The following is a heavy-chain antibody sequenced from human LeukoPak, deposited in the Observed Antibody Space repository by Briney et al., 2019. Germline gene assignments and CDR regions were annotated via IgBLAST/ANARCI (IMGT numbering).Heavy chain of an antibody. V-gene: IGHV3-23*01. CDR1: GFTFSHYG. CDR3: AKGRDGYNYDY. J-gene: IGHJ4*02. D-gene: IGHD5-24*01. Sequence: PGGSLRLSCAASGFTFSHYGMSWVRQAPGKGLEWVSAISGSGYSTYYADSVKGRFTISRDNSKNTLYLQMNSLRAEDTAVYYCAKGRDGYNYDYWGQGTLVTVSS. CDR2: ISGSGYST.